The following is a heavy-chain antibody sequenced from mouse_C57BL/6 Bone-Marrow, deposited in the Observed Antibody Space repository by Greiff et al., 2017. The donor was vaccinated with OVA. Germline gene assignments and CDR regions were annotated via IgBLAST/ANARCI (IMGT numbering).Heavy chain of an antibody. J-gene: IGHJ4*01. CDR2: IYPRDGST. D-gene: IGHD2-3*01. V-gene: IGHV1-78*01. Sequence: VKLQESDAELVKPGASVKISCKVSGYTFTDHTIHWMKQRPEQGLEWIGYIYPRDGSTKYNEKFKGKATLTADKSSSTAYMQLNSLTSEDSAVYCCARLGDGYHYAMDYWGQGTSVTVSS. CDR1: GYTFTDHT. CDR3: ARLGDGYHYAMDY.